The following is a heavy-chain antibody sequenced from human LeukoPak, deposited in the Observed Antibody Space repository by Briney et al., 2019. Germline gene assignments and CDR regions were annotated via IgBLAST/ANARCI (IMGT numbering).Heavy chain of an antibody. Sequence: PGGSLRLSCAASGLTVSSNYMSWVRQAPGKGLEWVSVIYSGGSTYYANSVKGRFTISRDNSKNTLDLQMNSLRAEDTAVYYCARDIGARRLDFWGQGTLVTVSS. CDR2: IYSGGST. V-gene: IGHV3-53*01. D-gene: IGHD6-6*01. CDR3: ARDIGARRLDF. J-gene: IGHJ4*02. CDR1: GLTVSSNY.